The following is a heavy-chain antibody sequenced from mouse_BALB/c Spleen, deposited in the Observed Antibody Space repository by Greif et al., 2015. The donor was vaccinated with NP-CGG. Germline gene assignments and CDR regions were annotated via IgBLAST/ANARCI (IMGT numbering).Heavy chain of an antibody. J-gene: IGHJ2*01. D-gene: IGHD2-1*01. V-gene: IGHV1-63*02. CDR2: IYPGGGYT. CDR1: GYTFTNYW. CDR3: AREGGNYAYYFDY. Sequence: VQLVESGAELVRPGTSVKISCKASGYTFTNYWLGWVKQRPGHGLEWIGDIYPGGGYTNYNEKFKGKATLIADTSSSTAYMQLSSLTSEDSAVYFCAREGGNYAYYFDYWGQGTTLTVSS.